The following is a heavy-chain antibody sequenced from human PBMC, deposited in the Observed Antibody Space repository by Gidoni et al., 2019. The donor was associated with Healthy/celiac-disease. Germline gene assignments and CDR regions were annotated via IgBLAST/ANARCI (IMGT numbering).Heavy chain of an antibody. CDR3: ARGQIGPIVVVPAAENYGMDV. Sequence: QVQLVQSGAAVKKPGSSVKVSCKASGGTFSSHAISWVRQAPGQVLEWMGGSIPIFGTANYAQKFQGRVTITADESTSTAYMELSSLRSEDTAVYYCARGQIGPIVVVPAAENYGMDVWGQGTTVTVSS. CDR1: GGTFSSHA. V-gene: IGHV1-69*01. J-gene: IGHJ6*02. D-gene: IGHD2-2*01. CDR2: SIPIFGTA.